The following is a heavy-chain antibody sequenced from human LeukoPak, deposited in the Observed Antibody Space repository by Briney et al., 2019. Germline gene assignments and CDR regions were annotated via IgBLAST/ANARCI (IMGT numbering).Heavy chain of an antibody. CDR1: GYTFTSYG. Sequence: SVKVSCKASGYTFTSYGISWVRQAPGQGLEWMGRIIPILGIANYAQKFQGRVTITADKSTSTAYMELSSLRSEDTAVYYCARFSRGYSYGYYDAFDIWGQGTMVTVSS. V-gene: IGHV1-69*04. J-gene: IGHJ3*02. D-gene: IGHD5-18*01. CDR2: IIPILGIA. CDR3: ARFSRGYSYGYYDAFDI.